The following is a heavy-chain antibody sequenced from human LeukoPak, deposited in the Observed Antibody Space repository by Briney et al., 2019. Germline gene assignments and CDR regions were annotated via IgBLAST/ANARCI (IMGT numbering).Heavy chain of an antibody. CDR1: GYTFTSYG. CDR2: ISAYNGNT. V-gene: IGHV1-18*01. D-gene: IGHD5-24*01. J-gene: IGHJ6*03. Sequence: APVKVSCKASGYTFTSYGISWVRQAPGQGLEWMGWISAYNGNTNYAQKLQGRVTMTTDTSTSTAYMELRSLRSDDTAVYYCARDGEEMATISHYYYYMDVWGKGTTVTVSS. CDR3: ARDGEEMATISHYYYYMDV.